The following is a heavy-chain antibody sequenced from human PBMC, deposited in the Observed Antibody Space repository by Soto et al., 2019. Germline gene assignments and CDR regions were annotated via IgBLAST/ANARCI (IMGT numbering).Heavy chain of an antibody. Sequence: GGSLRLSCAASGFTFSSYAMSWVRQAPGKGLEWVSAISGSGGSAYYADSVKGRFTISRDNSKNTLYLQMNSLRSEDTAVYYCATTAGRVYDSSGYYYGYFDYWGQGTLVTVSS. CDR1: GFTFSSYA. CDR2: ISGSGGSA. J-gene: IGHJ4*02. D-gene: IGHD3-22*01. V-gene: IGHV3-23*01. CDR3: ATTAGRVYDSSGYYYGYFDY.